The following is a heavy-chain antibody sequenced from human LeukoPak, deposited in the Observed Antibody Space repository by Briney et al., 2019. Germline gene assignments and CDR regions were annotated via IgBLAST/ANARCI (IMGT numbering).Heavy chain of an antibody. J-gene: IGHJ4*02. CDR1: GFTFSSYA. V-gene: IGHV3-23*01. CDR2: ISGSGGST. D-gene: IGHD3-22*01. CDR3: AKVYYDSSGYGPHFDY. Sequence: PGGSLRLSCAASGFTFSSYAMSWVRQAPGKGLEWVSAISGSGGSTYYADSVKGRFTISRVNSKNTLYLQMNSLRAEDTAVYYCAKVYYDSSGYGPHFDYWGQGTLVTVSS.